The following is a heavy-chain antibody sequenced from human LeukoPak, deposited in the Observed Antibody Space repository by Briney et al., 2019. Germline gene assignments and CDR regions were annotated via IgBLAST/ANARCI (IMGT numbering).Heavy chain of an antibody. CDR3: VRHMVRGIVVNEHFQH. Sequence: GGSLRLSCSASGFTFSSYAMHWVRQAPGKGLEYVSAISSNGGSTYYADSVKGRFTISRDNSKNTLYLQMSSLRAEDTAVYYCVRHMVRGIVVNEHFQHWGQGTLVTVSS. J-gene: IGHJ1*01. D-gene: IGHD3-10*01. CDR2: ISSNGGST. CDR1: GFTFSSYA. V-gene: IGHV3-64D*06.